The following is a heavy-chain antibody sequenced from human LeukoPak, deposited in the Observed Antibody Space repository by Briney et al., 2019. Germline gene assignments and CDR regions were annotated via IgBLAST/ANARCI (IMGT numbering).Heavy chain of an antibody. Sequence: GDSLKISCKASGYRFTSYWIGWVRQMPGKGLEWMGVIHPGEYERRYSPSFEGQVTFSADKSISTAYMQWSSLKASDTAMYYCARRTDSGWKWFDPWGQGTLVTVSS. CDR2: IHPGEYER. CDR3: ARRTDSGWKWFDP. J-gene: IGHJ5*02. V-gene: IGHV5-51*01. CDR1: GYRFTSYW. D-gene: IGHD6-25*01.